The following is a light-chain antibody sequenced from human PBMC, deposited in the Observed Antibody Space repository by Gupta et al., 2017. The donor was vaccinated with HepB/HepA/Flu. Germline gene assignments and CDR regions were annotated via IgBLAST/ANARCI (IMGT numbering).Light chain of an antibody. CDR2: AAS. J-gene: IGKJ1*01. CDR1: QSVSSTY. V-gene: IGKV3-20*01. Sequence: ETVLTQAPGTLSLSPGERVTLSCRASQSVSSTYLAWYQQKPGQAPRLLIHAASIRATGIPDRFSGSGSGTDFTLTISSLDPEDFGMYYCQQYGSSPRTFGQGTKVEIK. CDR3: QQYGSSPRT.